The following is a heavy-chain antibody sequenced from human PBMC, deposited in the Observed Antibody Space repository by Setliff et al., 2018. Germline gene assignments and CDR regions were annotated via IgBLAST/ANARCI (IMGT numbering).Heavy chain of an antibody. CDR3: AKRGGYGSGSPDWYFDL. J-gene: IGHJ2*01. Sequence: PGGSLRLSCAASGFTFRSYAMSWVRQAPGKGLEWVSAISGSGGSTYYADSVKGRFTISRDNSKNTLYLQMNSLRAEDTAVYYCAKRGGYGSGSPDWYFDLWGRGTLVTVSS. D-gene: IGHD3-10*01. V-gene: IGHV3-23*01. CDR1: GFTFRSYA. CDR2: ISGSGGST.